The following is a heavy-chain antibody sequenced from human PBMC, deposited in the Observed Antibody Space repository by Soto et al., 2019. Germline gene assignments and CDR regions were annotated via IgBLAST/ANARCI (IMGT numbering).Heavy chain of an antibody. Sequence: GGSLRLSCVASGFPFSIYAMNWVRQAPGKGLEWVALISYDGNGQYYADSVDGRFTVARDNPKNKLYLQMTSLTTDDKAVYYXARXPRSLSSGGYNVGSWGEGALVTVSS. CDR2: ISYDGNGQ. CDR1: GFPFSIYA. J-gene: IGHJ5*02. CDR3: ARXPRSLSSGGYNVGS. D-gene: IGHD1-26*01. V-gene: IGHV3-30-3*01.